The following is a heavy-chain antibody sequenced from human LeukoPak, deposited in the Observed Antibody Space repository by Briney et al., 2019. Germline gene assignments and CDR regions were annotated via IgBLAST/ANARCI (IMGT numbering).Heavy chain of an antibody. J-gene: IGHJ4*02. CDR1: GYSISRGYY. D-gene: IGHD6-19*01. CDR3: ASIAVAGYFDY. Sequence: SETLSLTCAVSGYSISRGYYWGWIGQRPGTGLERIGNIYHSGCPFYNPSLKSRVTISVDTSKNQFSLKLSSVTAADTAVYYCASIAVAGYFDYWGQGTLVTVSS. V-gene: IGHV4-38-2*01. CDR2: IYHSGCP.